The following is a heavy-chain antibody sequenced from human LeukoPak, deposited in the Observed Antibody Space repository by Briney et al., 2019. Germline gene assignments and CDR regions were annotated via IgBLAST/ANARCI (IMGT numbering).Heavy chain of an antibody. V-gene: IGHV1-46*01. CDR1: GYTFTSNY. Sequence: ASVKVSCKASGYTFTSNYIHWVRQAPGQGLEWMGMIYPRDGSTSYAQKFQGRVTVTRDTSTSTVHMELSGLRSEDTAVYYCARDQEGFDYWGLGTLVTVSS. CDR2: IYPRDGST. CDR3: ARDQEGFDY. J-gene: IGHJ4*02.